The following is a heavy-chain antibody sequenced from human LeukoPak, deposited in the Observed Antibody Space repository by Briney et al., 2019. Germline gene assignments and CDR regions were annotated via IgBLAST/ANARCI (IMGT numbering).Heavy chain of an antibody. J-gene: IGHJ4*02. V-gene: IGHV3-7*01. CDR1: GFSFSAYW. D-gene: IGHD3-10*01. Sequence: GGSLRLSCAASGFSFSAYWMRWGRQAPRTGLERGSNINPAGGETYYVDPVRGRVSISRDNAKNMCYLHINSVSAEGTAVDDSARFGYVADVEVRGQGITVTVSS. CDR2: INPAGGET. CDR3: ARFGYVADVEV.